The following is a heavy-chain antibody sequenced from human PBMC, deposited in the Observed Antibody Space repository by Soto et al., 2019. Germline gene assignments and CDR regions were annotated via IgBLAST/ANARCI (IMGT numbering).Heavy chain of an antibody. CDR3: ARERGGYSYGDY. V-gene: IGHV1-18*01. Sequence: QVQLVQSGAEVKKPGASVKVSCKASGYTFTSYGITWVRQAPGQGLEWVGWVNIYEGSTNYAQKFQGRVTMTTDTSTSTVYLELRSLRSDDTAIYYCARERGGYSYGDYWGQGTLVTVSS. D-gene: IGHD5-18*01. CDR1: GYTFTSYG. CDR2: VNIYEGST. J-gene: IGHJ4*02.